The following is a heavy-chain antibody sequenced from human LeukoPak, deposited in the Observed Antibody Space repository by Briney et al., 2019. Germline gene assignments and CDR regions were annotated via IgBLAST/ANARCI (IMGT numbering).Heavy chain of an antibody. Sequence: PSETLSLTCTVSGGSIFSSYWSWIRQPAGKGLEWIGRIYTTGTTNYNPSLKSRVAMSVDMSKNQFSLKLTSMTAADTAIFYCARENDDYTFTWGQGILVTVSS. CDR3: ARENDDYTFT. D-gene: IGHD4-17*01. CDR1: GGSIFSSY. CDR2: IYTTGTT. J-gene: IGHJ4*02. V-gene: IGHV4-4*07.